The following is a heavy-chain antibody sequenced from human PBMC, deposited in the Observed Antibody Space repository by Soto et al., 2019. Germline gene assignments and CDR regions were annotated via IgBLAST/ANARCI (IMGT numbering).Heavy chain of an antibody. Sequence: PXXTLSLTCTVSGGSISSSSYYWGWIRQPPGKGLEWIGXIYYSXSTYHNTSPKXXVTISVDXXKNQFSLKMSSVTAADTAIYYCADLQWSRSYLPWGQGTLVTVSS. CDR1: GGSISSSSYY. CDR2: IYYSXST. D-gene: IGHD3-3*01. V-gene: IGHV4-39*01. CDR3: ADLQWSRSYLP. J-gene: IGHJ1*01.